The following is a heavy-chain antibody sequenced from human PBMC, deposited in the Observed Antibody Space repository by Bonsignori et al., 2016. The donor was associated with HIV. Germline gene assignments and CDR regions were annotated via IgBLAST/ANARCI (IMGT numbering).Heavy chain of an antibody. Sequence: QVQVVQSGAEMKKPGASVKVSCKTSGYTFPDYYIHWLRQAPGQGLEWLGRVNPNSGGTNYAQKFQGRVTMTRDMSITTAYMELNSLRPDDTAVYYCARDRMTGTNDAFGIW. D-gene: IGHD1/OR15-1a*01. V-gene: IGHV1-2*06. J-gene: IGHJ3*02. CDR2: VNPNSGGT. CDR3: ARDRMTGTNDAFGI. CDR1: GYTFPDYY.